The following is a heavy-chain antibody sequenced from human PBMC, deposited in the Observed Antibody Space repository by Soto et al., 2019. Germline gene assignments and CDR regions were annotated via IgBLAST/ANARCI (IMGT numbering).Heavy chain of an antibody. D-gene: IGHD3-9*01. V-gene: IGHV4-59*08. CDR3: ARHKGGRYFDWLLETDY. J-gene: IGHJ4*02. CDR1: GASSGNYY. CDR2: IYYSGST. Sequence: SEMLSLPWTVSGASSGNYYGSWIRQPPGKGLEWIGYIYYSGSTNYNPSLKSRVTISVDTSKNQFSLKLSSVTAADTAVYYCARHKGGRYFDWLLETDYWGQGTLVTVSS.